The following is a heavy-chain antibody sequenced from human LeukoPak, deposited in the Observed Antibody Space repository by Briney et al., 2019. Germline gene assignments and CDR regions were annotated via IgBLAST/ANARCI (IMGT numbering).Heavy chain of an antibody. J-gene: IGHJ4*01. CDR3: ASTMVDNKNFYFDY. V-gene: IGHV4-30-2*01. Sequence: SETLSLTCAVSGGSISSGHYSWSWIRRPPGKDLEYIGYIFHSGSTYYNPSLKNRVTISVDRSQNQFSLKLSSVTAADTAVYYCASTMVDNKNFYFDYWGQGTLVTVSS. CDR1: GGSISSGHYS. D-gene: IGHD3-10*01. CDR2: IFHSGST.